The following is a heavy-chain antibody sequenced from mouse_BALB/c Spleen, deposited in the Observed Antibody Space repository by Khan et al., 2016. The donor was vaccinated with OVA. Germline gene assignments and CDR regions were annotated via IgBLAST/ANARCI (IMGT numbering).Heavy chain of an antibody. Sequence: EVQLQESGPGLVKPSQSLSLTCTVTGYSITSDYAWNWIRQFPGNKLEWMGYIKYSGSTSYNPSLKSRLSITRDTSKNQVSLQLNSVTTEDTATYYCARSGTISTGVVTDFDFWGQGTTLTVSS. J-gene: IGHJ2*01. CDR2: IKYSGST. D-gene: IGHD1-1*01. CDR3: ARSGTISTGVVTDFDF. CDR1: GYSITSDYA. V-gene: IGHV3-2*02.